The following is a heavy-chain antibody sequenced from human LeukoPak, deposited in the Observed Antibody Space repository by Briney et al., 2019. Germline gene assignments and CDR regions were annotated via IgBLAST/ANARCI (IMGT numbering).Heavy chain of an antibody. D-gene: IGHD5-18*01. Sequence: SETLSLTCAVYGGSFSGYYWSWIRQPPGKGLEWIGEIDHSGSTNYNPSLKSRVTISVDTSKNQFSLKLSSVTAADTAVYYCASPVQEMDTIRSDSGGQGTLVTVSS. CDR2: IDHSGST. V-gene: IGHV4-34*01. CDR1: GGSFSGYY. CDR3: ASPVQEMDTIRSDS. J-gene: IGHJ4*02.